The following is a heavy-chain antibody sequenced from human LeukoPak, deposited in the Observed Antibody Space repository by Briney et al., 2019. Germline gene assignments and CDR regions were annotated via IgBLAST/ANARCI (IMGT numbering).Heavy chain of an antibody. CDR2: ISYDGSNK. CDR1: GFTFSSYA. J-gene: IGHJ4*02. CDR3: ARVYYYDSSGHPDY. Sequence: GGSLRLSCAASGFTFSSYAMHWVRQAPGKGLEWVAVISYDGSNKYYADSVKGRFTISRDNSKNTLYLQMNSLRAEDTAVYYCARVYYYDSSGHPDYWGQGTLVTVSS. V-gene: IGHV3-30*04. D-gene: IGHD3-22*01.